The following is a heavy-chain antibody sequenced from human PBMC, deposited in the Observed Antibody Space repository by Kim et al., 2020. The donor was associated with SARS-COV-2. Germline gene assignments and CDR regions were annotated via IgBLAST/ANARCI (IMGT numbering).Heavy chain of an antibody. V-gene: IGHV4-59*01. CDR1: GGSISSYY. D-gene: IGHD3-9*01. CDR3: ARGGRYDILTGYMGHYYFDY. J-gene: IGHJ4*02. Sequence: SETLSLTCTVSGGSISSYYWSWIRQPPGKGLEWIGYIYYSGSTNYNPSLKSRVTISVDTSKNQFSLKLSSVTAADTAVYYCARGGRYDILTGYMGHYYFDYWGQGTLVTVSS. CDR2: IYYSGST.